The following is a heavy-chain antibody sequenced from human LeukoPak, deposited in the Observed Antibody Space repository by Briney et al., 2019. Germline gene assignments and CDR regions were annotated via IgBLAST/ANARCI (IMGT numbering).Heavy chain of an antibody. CDR1: GFTRITND. CDR2: LYSDGNT. CDR3: ARGVEPLAANTLAY. V-gene: IGHV3-53*01. Sequence: GFLRLFCAASGFTRITNDITWVRPAPGKGLEWVLVLYSDGNTKYADSVQGRFTISRDNSKNTLYLEMNSLSPDDTAVYYCARGVEPLAANTLAYWGQGTLVTVSS. D-gene: IGHD1-14*01. J-gene: IGHJ4*02.